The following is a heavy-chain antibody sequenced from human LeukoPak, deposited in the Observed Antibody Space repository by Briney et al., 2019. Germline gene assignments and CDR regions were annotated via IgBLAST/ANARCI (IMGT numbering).Heavy chain of an antibody. CDR2: ISSSGSTI. V-gene: IGHV3-48*01. J-gene: IGHJ4*02. CDR1: GFIFSIYN. D-gene: IGHD2-2*01. CDR3: ARGRDTVVVPAAVDY. Sequence: GGSLRLSCAASGFIFSIYNMNWVRQAPGKGLEWVSYISSSGSTIYYADSVKGRFTISRDNAKSSLSLQMNSLRAEDTAVYFCARGRDTVVVPAAVDYWGQGTLVTVSS.